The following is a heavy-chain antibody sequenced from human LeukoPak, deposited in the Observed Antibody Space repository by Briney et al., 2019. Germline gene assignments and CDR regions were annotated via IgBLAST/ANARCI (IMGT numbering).Heavy chain of an antibody. D-gene: IGHD3-10*01. CDR3: ARDSDMAEPNFDY. V-gene: IGHV4-38-2*02. J-gene: IGHJ4*02. CDR2: IYHSGST. Sequence: PSETLSLTCAVSGYSISSGYYWGWIRQPPGKGLEWIGSIYHSGSTYYNPSLKSRVTISVDTSKNQFSLKLSSVTAADTAVYYCARDSDMAEPNFDYWGQGTLVTVSS. CDR1: GYSISSGYY.